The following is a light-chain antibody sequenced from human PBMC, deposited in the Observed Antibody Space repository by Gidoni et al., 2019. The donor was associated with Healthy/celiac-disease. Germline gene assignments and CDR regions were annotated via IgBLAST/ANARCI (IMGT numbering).Light chain of an antibody. Sequence: SYELTQPPSVSLSQGQTASIPCSGDNLGDKYACWYQQKPGQSPVLVIYQDSKRPSGIPERFSGSNSGSTATLTISGTQAMDEADYYCQAWDSSTAVFGGGTKLTVL. CDR2: QDS. V-gene: IGLV3-1*01. J-gene: IGLJ2*01. CDR1: NLGDKY. CDR3: QAWDSSTAV.